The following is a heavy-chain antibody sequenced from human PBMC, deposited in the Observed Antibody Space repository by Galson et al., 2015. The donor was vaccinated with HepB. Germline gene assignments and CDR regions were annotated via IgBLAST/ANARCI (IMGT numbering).Heavy chain of an antibody. V-gene: IGHV3-30*04. CDR2: ISYDGSNK. Sequence: SLRLSCAASGFTFSSYAMHWVRQAPGKGLEWVAVISYDGSNKYYADSVKGRFTISRDNSKNTLYLQMNSLRAEDTAVYYCARDRHDSSGQYLGLDYWGQGTLVTVSS. J-gene: IGHJ4*02. D-gene: IGHD3-22*01. CDR3: ARDRHDSSGQYLGLDY. CDR1: GFTFSSYA.